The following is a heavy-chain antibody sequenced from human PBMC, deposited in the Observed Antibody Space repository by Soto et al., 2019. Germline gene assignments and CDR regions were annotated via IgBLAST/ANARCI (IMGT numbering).Heavy chain of an antibody. V-gene: IGHV3-23*01. CDR2: ITATGDRT. CDR3: ATMNGYFEY. Sequence: PGGALRLSWADSGFRVSRYNMRWFRQTPGKGLEWVAAITATGDRTYYADSVTGRFTISRDNSKKTHYLQMTSLRAEDTAMYYCATMNGYFEYWGQGTPVTVSS. J-gene: IGHJ4*02. D-gene: IGHD3-22*01. CDR1: GFRVSRYN.